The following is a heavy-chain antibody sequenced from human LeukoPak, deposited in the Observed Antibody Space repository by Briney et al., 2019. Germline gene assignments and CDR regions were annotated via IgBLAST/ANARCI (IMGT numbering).Heavy chain of an antibody. CDR3: ARVDTANHPDAFDI. CDR1: GGSISSSSYY. D-gene: IGHD5-18*01. J-gene: IGHJ3*02. V-gene: IGHV4-39*07. Sequence: SETLSFTCTVSGGSISSSSYYWGWLRQPPGKGLERIGSIYYSGSTYYNPSLKSRVTISVDTSKNQFSLKLSSVTAADTAVYYCARVDTANHPDAFDIWGQGTMVTVSS. CDR2: IYYSGST.